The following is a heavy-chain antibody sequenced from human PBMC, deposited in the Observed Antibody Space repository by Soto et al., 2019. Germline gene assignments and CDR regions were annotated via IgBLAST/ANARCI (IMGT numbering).Heavy chain of an antibody. CDR3: AKDIHSGRNRLGADY. V-gene: IGHV3-30*18. CDR2: ISNDGNDE. D-gene: IGHD3-16*01. CDR1: GFVFSNYG. J-gene: IGHJ4*02. Sequence: QVQVVESGGGVVQPGRSLRLSCAASGFVFSNYGMHWVRQAPGKGLEWVAVISNDGNDEYYIDSVKGRFTISRDNSKNTLYLQINTLNTEDTALYYCAKDIHSGRNRLGADYWGQGTLVTVSS.